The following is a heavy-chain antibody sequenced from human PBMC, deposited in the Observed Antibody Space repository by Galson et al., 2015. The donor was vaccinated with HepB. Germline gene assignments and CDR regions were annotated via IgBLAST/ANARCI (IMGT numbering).Heavy chain of an antibody. Sequence: SLRLSCAASGFTFSNFPMHWVRQAPGKGLDWVAVISHDEIQTYYADSVKGRFTISRDNSKNTLYVQMNSLRPEDTAVYYCAREISLDYGDDMIGYWGQGTLVTVSS. CDR1: GFTFSNFP. V-gene: IGHV3-30*04. CDR3: AREISLDYGDDMIGY. CDR2: ISHDEIQT. J-gene: IGHJ4*02. D-gene: IGHD4-17*01.